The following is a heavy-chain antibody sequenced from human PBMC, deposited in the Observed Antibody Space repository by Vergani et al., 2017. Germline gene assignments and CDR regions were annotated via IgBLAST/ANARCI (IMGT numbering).Heavy chain of an antibody. D-gene: IGHD4-17*01. V-gene: IGHV3-30*18. CDR2: ISSDGSNK. CDR1: GFTFRSYG. J-gene: IGHJ4*02. Sequence: QVQLVESGGGVVQPGRSLRLSCAASGFTFRSYGMHWVRQAPGKGLEWVAVISSDGSNKYYADSVKGRFTISRDNAKNTLYLQMNSLRAEDTAVYYCAKERGVYGDYYFDYWGQGTLVTVSS. CDR3: AKERGVYGDYYFDY.